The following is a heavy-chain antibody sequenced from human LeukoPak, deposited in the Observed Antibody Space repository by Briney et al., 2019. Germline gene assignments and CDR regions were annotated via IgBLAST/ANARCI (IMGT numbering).Heavy chain of an antibody. D-gene: IGHD3-10*01. J-gene: IGHJ5*02. V-gene: IGHV5-51*01. Sequence: GESLKISCKGSGYSFTSYWIGWVRQMPGKGLEWMGIIYPGDSDTRYSPSFQGQVTISADKSISTAYLQWSSLKASDTAMYYCARLEEHYYGSGSYYNVGPWFDPWGQGTLVTVSS. CDR2: IYPGDSDT. CDR1: GYSFTSYW. CDR3: ARLEEHYYGSGSYYNVGPWFDP.